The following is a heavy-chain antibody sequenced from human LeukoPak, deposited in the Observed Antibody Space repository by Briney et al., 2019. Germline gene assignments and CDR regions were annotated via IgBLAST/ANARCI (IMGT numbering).Heavy chain of an antibody. CDR2: IYTSGST. CDR1: GGSISSGSYY. J-gene: IGHJ4*02. CDR3: ARTQYDFWSGKYYFDY. V-gene: IGHV4-61*02. Sequence: SQTLSLTCTVSGGSISSGSYYWSWIRQPAWKGLEWIGRIYTSGSTNYNPSLKSRVTISVDTSKNQFPLKLSSVTAADTAVYYCARTQYDFWSGKYYFDYWGQGTLVTVSS. D-gene: IGHD3-3*01.